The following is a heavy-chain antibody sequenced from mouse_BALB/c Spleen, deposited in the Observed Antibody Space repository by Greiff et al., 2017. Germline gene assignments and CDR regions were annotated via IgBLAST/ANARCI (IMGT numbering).Heavy chain of an antibody. CDR3: ARFTTARAMDY. V-gene: IGHV2-2*02. CDR1: GFSLTSYG. Sequence: QVQLKESGPGLVQPSQSLSITCTVSGFSLTSYGVHWVRQSPGKGLEWLGVIWSGGSTDYNAAFISRLSISKDNSKSQVFFKMNSLQANDTAIYYCARFTTARAMDYWGQGTSVTVSS. D-gene: IGHD1-2*01. CDR2: IWSGGST. J-gene: IGHJ4*01.